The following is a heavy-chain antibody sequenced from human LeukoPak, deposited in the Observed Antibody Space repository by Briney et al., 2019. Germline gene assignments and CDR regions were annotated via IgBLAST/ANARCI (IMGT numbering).Heavy chain of an antibody. D-gene: IGHD4-17*01. J-gene: IGHJ3*02. CDR1: GFTFSSYA. CDR2: ISGSGGST. V-gene: IGHV3-23*01. Sequence: GGSLRLSCAASGFTFSSYAMNWVRQAPGKGLEWVSGISGSGGSTYYADSVKGRFTISRDNSKNTLYLHMNSLRAEDTAVYYCAKSPTVDAAFDIWGQGTMVTVSS. CDR3: AKSPTVDAAFDI.